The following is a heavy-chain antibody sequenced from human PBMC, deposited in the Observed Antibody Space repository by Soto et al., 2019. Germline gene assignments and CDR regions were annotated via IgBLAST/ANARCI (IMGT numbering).Heavy chain of an antibody. Sequence: GESLKISCAASGFTFSSYGMHWVRQAPGKGLEWVAVIWYDGSNKYYADSVKGRFTISRDNSKNTLYLQMNSLRAEDTAVYYCARDYPYCSGGSCYTLSWWGQGTLVTVSS. CDR3: ARDYPYCSGGSCYTLSW. V-gene: IGHV3-33*01. D-gene: IGHD2-15*01. CDR2: IWYDGSNK. CDR1: GFTFSSYG. J-gene: IGHJ4*02.